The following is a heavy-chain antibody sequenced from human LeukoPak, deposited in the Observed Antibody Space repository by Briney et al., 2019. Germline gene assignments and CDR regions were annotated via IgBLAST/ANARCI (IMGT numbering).Heavy chain of an antibody. V-gene: IGHV3-23*01. CDR1: GFTFSTYA. Sequence: GGSLRLSCAASGFTFSTYAMSWVRQAPGKGLEWVSGISGRGGGTYYANSVKGRFTISRDNSKNTLYLQMNTLRVEDTAVYYCAKDTGYFQHWGQGTLVTVSS. D-gene: IGHD3-10*01. CDR2: ISGRGGGT. J-gene: IGHJ1*01. CDR3: AKDTGYFQH.